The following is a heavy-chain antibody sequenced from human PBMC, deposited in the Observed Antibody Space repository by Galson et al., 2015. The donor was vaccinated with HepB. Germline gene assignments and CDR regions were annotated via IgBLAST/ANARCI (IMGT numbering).Heavy chain of an antibody. V-gene: IGHV2-70*01. CDR3: ARGVGATIHYHYTLGD. Sequence: PALVKPTQTLTLTCTFSGFSLSTTGVCVSWIRQPPGKALEWLALIDWDDDLYYNTSLKTRLTISKDTSKNHVVLTMTNMDPVDTTTYYCARGVGATIHYHYTLGDWGPGPTGTVSS. CDR2: IDWDDDL. J-gene: IGHJ6*02. D-gene: IGHD1-26*01. CDR1: GFSLSTTGVC.